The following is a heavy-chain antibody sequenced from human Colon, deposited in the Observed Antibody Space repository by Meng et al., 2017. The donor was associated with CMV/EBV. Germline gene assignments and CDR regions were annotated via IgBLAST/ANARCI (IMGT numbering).Heavy chain of an antibody. CDR2: TNSDSNST. CDR3: VASSPRHEY. Sequence: LCRAPSGLPISSNCMDRFRQAQGKGLVWDAGTNSDSNSTSSAASMRAGFTLSRDNARKTLFLKLSSLRDDDTAVYYCVASSPRHEYWGQGPLVTVSS. V-gene: IGHV3-74*01. D-gene: IGHD3-10*01. J-gene: IGHJ4*02. CDR1: GLPISSNC.